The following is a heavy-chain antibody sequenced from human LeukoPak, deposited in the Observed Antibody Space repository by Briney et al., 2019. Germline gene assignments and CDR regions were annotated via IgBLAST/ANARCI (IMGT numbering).Heavy chain of an antibody. CDR3: ARLAYF. CDR2: MFYRGST. Sequence: KASETLSLTCTVSGGSIRSYYWSWIRQPPGKGLEWIGFMFYRGSTNYNPSLKSRVTISIDTSKNQFSLKLSSVTAADTAVYYCARLAYFWGQGTLVTVSS. CDR1: GGSIRSYY. J-gene: IGHJ4*02. V-gene: IGHV4-59*01.